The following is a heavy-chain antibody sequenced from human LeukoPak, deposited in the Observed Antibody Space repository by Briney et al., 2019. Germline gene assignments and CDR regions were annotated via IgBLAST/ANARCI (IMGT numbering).Heavy chain of an antibody. Sequence: RPSETLSLTCTVSGGSMSSSSYYWTWIRQPPGEGLEWIGSIYYSGSTYYNPSLKSRVTISVDTSKSQFSLKLSSVTAADTAVYYCARGGIQWLILGGAFDIWGQGTMVTVSS. D-gene: IGHD5-12*01. CDR1: GGSMSSSSYY. V-gene: IGHV4-39*07. CDR2: IYYSGST. CDR3: ARGGIQWLILGGAFDI. J-gene: IGHJ3*02.